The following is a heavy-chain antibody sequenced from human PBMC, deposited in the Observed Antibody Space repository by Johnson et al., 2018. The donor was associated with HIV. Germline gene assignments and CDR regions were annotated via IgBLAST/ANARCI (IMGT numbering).Heavy chain of an antibody. D-gene: IGHD2-2*01. CDR1: GFTFDDYA. J-gene: IGHJ3*02. V-gene: IGHV3-9*01. CDR2: ISWNSGSI. CDR3: ARGEEYCSSTICDDAFDI. Sequence: VQLVESGGGLVQPGRSLRLSCAASGFTFDDYAMHWVRQAPGKGMEWVSGISWNSGSIGYADSVKGRFTISRDNAKNSLYLQMNSLRAEDTAVYYCARGEEYCSSTICDDAFDIWGQGTMVTVSS.